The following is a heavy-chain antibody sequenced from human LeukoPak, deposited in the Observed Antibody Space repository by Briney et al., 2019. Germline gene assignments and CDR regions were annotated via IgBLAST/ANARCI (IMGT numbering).Heavy chain of an antibody. V-gene: IGHV3-30*18. CDR3: AKDFRWELQYYFDY. D-gene: IGHD1-26*01. CDR2: ISYDGSNK. Sequence: PGRSLRLSCAASGFTFSSYGMHWVRQAPGKGLEWVAVISYDGSNKYYADSVKGRFTISGDNSKNTLYLQMNSLRAEDTAVYYCAKDFRWELQYYFDYWGQGTLVTVSS. J-gene: IGHJ4*02. CDR1: GFTFSSYG.